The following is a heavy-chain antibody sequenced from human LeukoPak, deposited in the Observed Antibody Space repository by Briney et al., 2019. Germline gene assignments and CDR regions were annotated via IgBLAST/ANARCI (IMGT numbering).Heavy chain of an antibody. CDR1: GFTFSSYW. J-gene: IGHJ4*02. D-gene: IGHD2-2*01. CDR2: INSDGIA. CDR3: ARDGIVPAYYFDY. V-gene: IGHV3-74*01. Sequence: GGSLRLSCAASGFTFSSYWMHWVRQAPGKGLVWVSRINSDGIAIYADSVKGRFTISRGNAKNTLYLQMNSLRAEDTALYYCARDGIVPAYYFDYWGQGTLVTVSS.